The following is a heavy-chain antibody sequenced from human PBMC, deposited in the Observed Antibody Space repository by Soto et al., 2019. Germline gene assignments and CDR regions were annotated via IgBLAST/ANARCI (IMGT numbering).Heavy chain of an antibody. Sequence: SETLSLTCTVSGGSISSYYWSWIRQPPGKGLEWIGYIYYSGSTNYNPSLKSRVTISVDTSKNQFSLKLSSVTAADTAVYYCASYYDILTGYYNLDYWGQGTLVTVSS. CDR3: ASYYDILTGYYNLDY. D-gene: IGHD3-9*01. V-gene: IGHV4-59*01. J-gene: IGHJ4*02. CDR2: IYYSGST. CDR1: GGSISSYY.